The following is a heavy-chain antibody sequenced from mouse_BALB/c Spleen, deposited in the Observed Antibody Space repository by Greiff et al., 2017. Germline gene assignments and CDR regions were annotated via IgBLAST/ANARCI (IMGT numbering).Heavy chain of an antibody. V-gene: IGHV1-87*01. CDR1: GYTFTSYW. CDR2: IYPGDGDT. J-gene: IGHJ3*01. CDR3: ARCDVAWFAY. Sequence: VKLQQSGAELARPGASVKLSCKASGYTFTSYWMQWVKQRPGQGLEWIGAIYPGDGDTRYTQKFKGKATLTADKSSSTAYMQLSSLASEDSAVYYCARCDVAWFAYWGQGTLVTVSA.